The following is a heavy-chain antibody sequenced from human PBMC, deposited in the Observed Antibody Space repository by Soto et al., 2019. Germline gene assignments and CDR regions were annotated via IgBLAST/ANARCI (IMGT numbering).Heavy chain of an antibody. J-gene: IGHJ4*02. V-gene: IGHV4-59*01. CDR2: MYYSGTT. CDR1: GGSISGYY. CDR3: AGGVRLDYGQPPQLDY. D-gene: IGHD4-17*01. Sequence: QVQLQESGPGLVKPSETLSLTCSVSGGSISGYYWSWIRQPPGKGLEWIGYMYYSGTTNYNPSLKSRVTISVDTTKNQVSLKVTSVTAADTAVYYCAGGVRLDYGQPPQLDYWGQGTLVTVSS.